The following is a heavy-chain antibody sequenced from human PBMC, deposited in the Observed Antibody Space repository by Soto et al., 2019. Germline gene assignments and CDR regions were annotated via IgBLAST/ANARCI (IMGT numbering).Heavy chain of an antibody. CDR1: GYTFTRYG. D-gene: IGHD2-8*01. CDR2: ISGYNGDT. CDR3: EKNGQPPYYYYGMDV. Sequence: QGQLVQSGAEVKKPGASVKVSCKASGYTFTRYGISWVRQAPGQGLEWMGWISGYNGDTKYAQKFQGRVTMTIDTSTTTVYMEVRSLTSDDTAVYYCEKNGQPPYYYYGMDVWGQGTTVTVSS. J-gene: IGHJ6*02. V-gene: IGHV1-18*01.